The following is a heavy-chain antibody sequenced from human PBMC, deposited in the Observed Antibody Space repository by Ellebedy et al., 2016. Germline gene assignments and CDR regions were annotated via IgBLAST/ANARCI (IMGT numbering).Heavy chain of an antibody. CDR3: AKALVPAAIAGAMWAFDI. CDR2: ISWNSGSI. V-gene: IGHV3-9*01. CDR1: GFTFDDYA. Sequence: SLKISXAASGFTFDDYAMHWVRQAPGKGLEWVSGISWNSGSIGYADSVKGRFTISRDNAKNSLYLQMNSLRAEDTALYYCAKALVPAAIAGAMWAFDIWGQGTMVTVSS. D-gene: IGHD2-2*02. J-gene: IGHJ3*02.